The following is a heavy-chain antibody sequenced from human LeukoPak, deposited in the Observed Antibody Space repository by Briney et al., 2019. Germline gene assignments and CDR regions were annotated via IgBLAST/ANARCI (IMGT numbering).Heavy chain of an antibody. CDR3: ARGRSSSWFAGNYYFDY. Sequence: VASVKVSCKASGGTFSSYAISWVRQAPGQGLEWMGGIIPIFGTANYAQKFQGRVTITTDESTGTAYMELSSLRSEDTAVYYCARGRSSSWFAGNYYFDYWGQGTLVTVSS. D-gene: IGHD6-6*01. CDR1: GGTFSSYA. CDR2: IIPIFGTA. V-gene: IGHV1-69*05. J-gene: IGHJ4*02.